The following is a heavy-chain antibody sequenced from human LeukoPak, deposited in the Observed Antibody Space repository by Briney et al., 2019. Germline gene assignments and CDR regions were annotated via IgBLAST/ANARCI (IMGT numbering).Heavy chain of an antibody. J-gene: IGHJ4*02. Sequence: SGGSLRLSCAASGFTFSSYEMNWVRRAPGKGLEWVSYISSSGSTIYYADSVKGRFTISRDNAKNSLYLQMNSLRAEDTAVYYCASEIAAAGTVVDYWGQGTLVTVSS. CDR1: GFTFSSYE. CDR3: ASEIAAAGTVVDY. CDR2: ISSSGSTI. D-gene: IGHD6-13*01. V-gene: IGHV3-48*03.